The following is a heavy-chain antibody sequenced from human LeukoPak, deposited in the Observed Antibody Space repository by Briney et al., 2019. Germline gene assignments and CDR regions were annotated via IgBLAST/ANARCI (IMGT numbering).Heavy chain of an antibody. J-gene: IGHJ3*02. D-gene: IGHD6-13*01. V-gene: IGHV3-30*18. CDR2: ILYDGSNK. CDR1: GFTVSSNG. Sequence: GGSLRLSCAASGFTVSSNGMRWVRQAPGKGREGGAVILYDGSNKYYAVSVKGRFTISRDNSKNTLYLQMNSLRAEDTAVYYCAKDSGSISVGAFDIWGQGTMVTVSS. CDR3: AKDSGSISVGAFDI.